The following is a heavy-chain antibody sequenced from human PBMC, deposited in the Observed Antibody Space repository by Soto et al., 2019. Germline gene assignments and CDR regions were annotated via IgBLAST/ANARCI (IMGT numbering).Heavy chain of an antibody. Sequence: SETLSLTSTVSGGSISSYYWNWIRQPPGKGLEWIGYIYYSGSTNYNPSLKSRVTISVDTSKNQFSLKLSSVTAADTAVYYCARGTQKPGDVWGQGTTVTVSS. CDR2: IYYSGST. CDR1: GGSISSYY. V-gene: IGHV4-59*01. J-gene: IGHJ6*02. CDR3: ARGTQKPGDV.